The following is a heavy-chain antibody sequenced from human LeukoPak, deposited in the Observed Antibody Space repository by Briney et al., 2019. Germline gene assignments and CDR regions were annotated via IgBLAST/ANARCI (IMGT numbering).Heavy chain of an antibody. CDR3: ARRSSGYYYRKYYFDY. Sequence: SSETLSLTCTVSGGSISSSSHYWGWIRQPPGKGLELIGSIYYSGSTYYNPSLKSRVTISVDTSKNQFSLKLSSVTAADTAVYYCARRSSGYYYRKYYFDYWGQGTVVTVSS. D-gene: IGHD3-22*01. V-gene: IGHV4-39*07. CDR2: IYYSGST. J-gene: IGHJ4*02. CDR1: GGSISSSSHY.